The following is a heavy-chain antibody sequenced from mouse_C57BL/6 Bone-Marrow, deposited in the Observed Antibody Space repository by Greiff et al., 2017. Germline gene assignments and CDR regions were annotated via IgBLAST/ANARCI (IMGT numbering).Heavy chain of an antibody. CDR2: INYDGSST. J-gene: IGHJ2*01. CDR1: GFTFSDYY. V-gene: IGHV5-16*01. CDR3: ARDSYYDYDEGFYFDY. D-gene: IGHD2-4*01. Sequence: DVQLVESEGGLVQPGSSMKLSCTASGFTFSDYYMAWVRQVPEKGLEWVANINYDGSSTYYLDSLKSRFIISRDNAKNILYLQMSSLKSEDTATYYCARDSYYDYDEGFYFDYWGQGTTLTVSS.